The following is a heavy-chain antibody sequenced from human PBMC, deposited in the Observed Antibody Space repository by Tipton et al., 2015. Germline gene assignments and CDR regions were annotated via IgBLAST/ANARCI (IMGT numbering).Heavy chain of an antibody. D-gene: IGHD3-10*01. J-gene: IGHJ6*02. CDR1: GGSISSYY. CDR2: IYYSGST. V-gene: IGHV4-59*01. Sequence: TLSLTCTVSGGSISSYYWSWIRQPPGKGLEWIGYIYYSGSTYYNPSLKSRVTISVDTSKNQFSLKLSSVTAADTAVYYCARVGYYYGSGSYYHYYYYYGMDVWGQGTTVTVSS. CDR3: ARVGYYYGSGSYYHYYYYYGMDV.